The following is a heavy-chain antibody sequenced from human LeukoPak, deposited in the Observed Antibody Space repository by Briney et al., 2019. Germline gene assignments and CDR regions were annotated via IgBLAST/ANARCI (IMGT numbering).Heavy chain of an antibody. CDR3: AKVYTYGDS. J-gene: IGHJ4*02. CDR1: GFTFSSYG. D-gene: IGHD5-18*01. V-gene: IGHV3-23*01. CDR2: ISGSGGFT. Sequence: PGGSLRLSCAASGFTFSSYGMSWVRQAPGKGLECVSRISGSGGFTSYADSVKGRFTISRDNSKNTLYLQMNSLRAEDTAVYYCAKVYTYGDSWGQGTLVTVSS.